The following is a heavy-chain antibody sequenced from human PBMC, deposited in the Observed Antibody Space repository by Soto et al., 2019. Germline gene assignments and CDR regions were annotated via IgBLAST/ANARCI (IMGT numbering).Heavy chain of an antibody. CDR3: AGDSRYSGSSGVDY. V-gene: IGHV3-30*03. Sequence: PGGSLRLSCAASGFTFSSYGMHWVRQAPGKGLEWVAVISYDGSNKYYADSVKGRFTISRDNSKNTLYLQMNSLRAEDTAVYYCAGDSRYSGSSGVDYWGQGTLVTVSS. CDR2: ISYDGSNK. D-gene: IGHD1-26*01. J-gene: IGHJ4*02. CDR1: GFTFSSYG.